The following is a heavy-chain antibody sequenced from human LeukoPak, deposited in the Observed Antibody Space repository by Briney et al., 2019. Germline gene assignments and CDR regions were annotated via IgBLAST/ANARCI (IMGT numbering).Heavy chain of an antibody. CDR3: AREAIRTMVDGMDV. Sequence: SQTLSLTCAISGDSVSSNSAGWNWIRQSPSRCLEWLGRTYYRSKWYNDYAVSVKSRITINPDTSKNQFSLQLNSVTPEDTAMYFCAREAIRTMVDGMDVWGQGTTVTVSS. V-gene: IGHV6-1*01. D-gene: IGHD4/OR15-4a*01. CDR2: TYYRSKWYN. CDR1: GDSVSSNSAG. J-gene: IGHJ6*02.